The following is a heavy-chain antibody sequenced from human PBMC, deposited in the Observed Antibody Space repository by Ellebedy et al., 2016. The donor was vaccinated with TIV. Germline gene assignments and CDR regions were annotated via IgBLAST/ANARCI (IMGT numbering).Heavy chain of an antibody. Sequence: MPGGSLRLSCTVSGDSISNYRWSWIRQPAGKGLEWIGRVFPTGSTNYNPSLKSRAAMSVDTSKNQFSLRLRSVTAADTAVYYCARDEFYYHSGTSVWYFNLWGRGKLVAVSS. CDR3: ARDEFYYHSGTSVWYFNL. D-gene: IGHD3-10*01. J-gene: IGHJ2*01. V-gene: IGHV4-4*07. CDR2: VFPTGST. CDR1: GDSISNYR.